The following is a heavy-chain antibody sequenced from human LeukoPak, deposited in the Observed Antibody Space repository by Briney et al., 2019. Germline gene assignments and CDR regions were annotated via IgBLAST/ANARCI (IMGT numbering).Heavy chain of an antibody. D-gene: IGHD5-18*01. CDR1: GFTVSSNY. CDR2: IYSGGST. Sequence: PGGSLILSCAASGFTVSSNYMSWVRQAPGKGLEWVSVIYSGGSTYYADSVKGRFTISRDNSKNTLYLQMNSLRAEDTAVYYCARDHRGGYPPNYYYYYGMDVWGQGTTVTVSS. CDR3: ARDHRGGYPPNYYYYYGMDV. V-gene: IGHV3-53*01. J-gene: IGHJ6*02.